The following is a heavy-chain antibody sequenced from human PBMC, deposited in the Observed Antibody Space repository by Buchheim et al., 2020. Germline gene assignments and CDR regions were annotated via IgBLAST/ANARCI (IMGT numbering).Heavy chain of an antibody. CDR2: INAGNGNT. D-gene: IGHD1-1*01. J-gene: IGHJ5*01. Sequence: QVQFVQSGAEVKKPGASVKISCKASGYIFDKYVMHWVRQAPGQRPEWMGSINAGNGNTKYSQKFQGRVTINKDTSANAAYMDLRRLRFNDTAVYYCARDGNWNNWFDSWGPGTL. V-gene: IGHV1-3*01. CDR1: GYIFDKYV. CDR3: ARDGNWNNWFDS.